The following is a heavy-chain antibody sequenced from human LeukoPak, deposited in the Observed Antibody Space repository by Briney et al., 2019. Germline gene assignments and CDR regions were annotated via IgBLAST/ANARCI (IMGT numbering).Heavy chain of an antibody. D-gene: IGHD2-2*01. J-gene: IGHJ4*02. CDR2: ISGSGGST. CDR1: GFTFSSYA. V-gene: IGHV3-23*01. CDR3: AKQASNLPVVPADY. Sequence: GGSLRLSCAASGFTFSSYAMSWVRQAPGKGLEWVSAISGSGGSTYYADSVKGRFTIFRDNSKNTLYLQMNSLRAEDTAVYYCAKQASNLPVVPADYWGQGTLVTVSS.